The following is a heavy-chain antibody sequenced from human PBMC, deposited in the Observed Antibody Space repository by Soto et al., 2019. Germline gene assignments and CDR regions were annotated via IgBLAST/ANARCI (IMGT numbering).Heavy chain of an antibody. V-gene: IGHV4-59*01. CDR1: GGFISNYY. CDR2: MYYNGNI. CDR3: ASGGNWFDP. J-gene: IGHJ5*02. D-gene: IGHD3-16*01. Sequence: SETLSLTCNVSGGFISNYYWTWVRQSPEKGLEWIGYMYYNGNINYNPSLKSRVTISIDTSKNQFSLTLKSVTAADTAVYYCASGGNWFDPWGQGVQVTVSS.